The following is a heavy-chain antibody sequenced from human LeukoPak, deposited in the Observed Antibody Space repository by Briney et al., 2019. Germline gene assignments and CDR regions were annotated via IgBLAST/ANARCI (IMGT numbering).Heavy chain of an antibody. CDR2: IYYSGST. CDR3: ARQYYYGAGSYYDL. J-gene: IGHJ4*02. D-gene: IGHD3-10*01. V-gene: IGHV4-59*01. Sequence: SETLSLTCTVSGGSISSYYWSWIRQPPGKGLEWIGYIYYSGSTNYNPSLKSRVTISVDTSKNQFSLKLSSVTAADTAVYYCARQYYYGAGSYYDLWGQGTLVTVSS. CDR1: GGSISSYY.